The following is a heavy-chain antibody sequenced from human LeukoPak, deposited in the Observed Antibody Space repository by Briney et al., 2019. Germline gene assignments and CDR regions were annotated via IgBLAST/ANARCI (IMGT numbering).Heavy chain of an antibody. D-gene: IGHD3-10*01. CDR2: IKQDGSEK. Sequence: PGGSLRLSCAASGFTFSSYWMGWVRQAPGKGLEWVANIKQDGSEKYYVDSVKGRFTISRDNPKNSLYLQMNSLRVDDTAVYYCARGRYYGSGSYHFDYWGQGTLVTVSS. V-gene: IGHV3-7*01. CDR1: GFTFSSYW. J-gene: IGHJ4*02. CDR3: ARGRYYGSGSYHFDY.